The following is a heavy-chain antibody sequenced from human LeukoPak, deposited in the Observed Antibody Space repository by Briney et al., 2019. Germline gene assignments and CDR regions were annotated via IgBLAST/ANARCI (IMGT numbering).Heavy chain of an antibody. CDR3: ARDGNSGWSGVFDL. CDR1: GGTFSSYA. CDR2: IIPIFGTA. V-gene: IGHV1-69*05. J-gene: IGHJ2*01. D-gene: IGHD6-19*01. Sequence: SVKVSCKASGGTFSSYAISWVRQAPGQGLEWMGRIIPIFGTANYAQKFQGRVTITTDESTGTAYMELSSLRSEDTAVYYCARDGNSGWSGVFDLWGRGTLVTVSS.